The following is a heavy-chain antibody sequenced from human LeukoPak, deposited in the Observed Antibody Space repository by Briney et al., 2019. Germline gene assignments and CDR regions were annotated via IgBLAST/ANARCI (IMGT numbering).Heavy chain of an antibody. V-gene: IGHV4-59*01. CDR2: IYYSGST. J-gene: IGHJ3*02. CDR3: ARDLQHYDILTGYSPGVFDI. D-gene: IGHD3-9*01. Sequence: PSETLSLTCTVSGGSISSYYWSWIRQPPGKGLEWIGYIYYSGSTNYNPSLKSRVTISVDTSKNQFSLKLSSVTAADTAVYYCARDLQHYDILTGYSPGVFDIWGQGTMVTVSS. CDR1: GGSISSYY.